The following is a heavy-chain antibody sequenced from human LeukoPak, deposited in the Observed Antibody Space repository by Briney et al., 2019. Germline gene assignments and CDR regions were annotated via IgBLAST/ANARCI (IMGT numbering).Heavy chain of an antibody. Sequence: ASVKVSCKASGYTFTGYYMHWVRQAPGQGLEWMGRINPNSGGTNYAQKFQGRVTMTRDTSIGTAYMELSRLRSEDTAVYYCAVNRRDGYNFGFGYWGQGTLVTVSS. D-gene: IGHD5-24*01. CDR1: GYTFTGYY. V-gene: IGHV1-2*06. CDR3: AVNRRDGYNFGFGY. CDR2: INPNSGGT. J-gene: IGHJ4*02.